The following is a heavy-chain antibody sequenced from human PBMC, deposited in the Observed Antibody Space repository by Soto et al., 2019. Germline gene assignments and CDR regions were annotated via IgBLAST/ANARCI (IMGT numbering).Heavy chain of an antibody. Sequence: GGSLRLSCSASGFIFSESTIYWVRQVPGKGLEAISAVSTSGRSTYYADSVKDRFTISRDNSKNTLFLQMGSLRPEDAAIYYCVKQAHGLDGVAFDYWGQGTQVTVSS. CDR2: VSTSGRST. J-gene: IGHJ4*02. D-gene: IGHD2-15*01. CDR3: VKQAHGLDGVAFDY. CDR1: GFIFSEST. V-gene: IGHV3-64D*06.